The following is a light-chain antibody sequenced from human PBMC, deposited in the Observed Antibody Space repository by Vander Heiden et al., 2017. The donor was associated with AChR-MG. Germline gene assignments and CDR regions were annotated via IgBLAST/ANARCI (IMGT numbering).Light chain of an antibody. Sequence: SYELTQTPTVSVSPRQTAPITGPGNTLGDKDGSWDPQKRGHTPVLVILEYIKRTSGIPGRFSGSNSWNTVTLTISGTQALDEADYYSLTWDNSDVIFGGGTKLTGL. CDR3: LTWDNSDVI. V-gene: IGLV3-1*01. CDR1: TLGDKD. CDR2: EYI. J-gene: IGLJ2*01.